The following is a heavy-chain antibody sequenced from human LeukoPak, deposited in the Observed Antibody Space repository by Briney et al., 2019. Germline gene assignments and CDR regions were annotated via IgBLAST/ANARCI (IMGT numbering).Heavy chain of an antibody. Sequence: KPSETLSLTCTVSGVSISSSTYYWGWIRQPPGMGLEWIGSIYYSGSTYYNPALKSRVTISVDTSRTQFSLKLSSVTAADTAVYYCARGQKIVVTITGRYYYFDYWGKGTMVTVSS. CDR2: IYYSGST. CDR3: ARGQKIVVTITGRYYYFDY. V-gene: IGHV4-39*01. J-gene: IGHJ4*02. D-gene: IGHD3-22*01. CDR1: GVSISSSTYY.